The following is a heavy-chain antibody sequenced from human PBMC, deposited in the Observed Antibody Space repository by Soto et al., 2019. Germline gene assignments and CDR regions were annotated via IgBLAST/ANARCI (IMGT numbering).Heavy chain of an antibody. CDR2: ISFDGTKK. D-gene: IGHD4-17*01. Sequence: GGSLRLSCAASGFTFNIYALHWVRQAPGKCLEWVAVISFDGTKKYYSDSVEGRFTISRDNLKNTLYLQMNNLRVEDAALYFCAREDDYGYRYINYGLDVWGQGXTVTVSS. J-gene: IGHJ6*02. CDR1: GFTFNIYA. CDR3: AREDDYGYRYINYGLDV. V-gene: IGHV3-30-3*01.